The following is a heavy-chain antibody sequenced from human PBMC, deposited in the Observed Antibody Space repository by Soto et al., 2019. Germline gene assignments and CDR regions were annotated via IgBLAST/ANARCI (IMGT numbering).Heavy chain of an antibody. V-gene: IGHV1-24*01. Sequence: ASVKVSCKVSGYTLTELSMHWVRQAPGKGLERMGGFDPEDGETIYAQKFQGRVTMTEDTSTDTAYMELSSLRSEDTAVYYCAIAVDTAMARRSDYWGQGTPVTVSS. D-gene: IGHD5-18*01. CDR1: GYTLTELS. CDR3: AIAVDTAMARRSDY. J-gene: IGHJ4*02. CDR2: FDPEDGET.